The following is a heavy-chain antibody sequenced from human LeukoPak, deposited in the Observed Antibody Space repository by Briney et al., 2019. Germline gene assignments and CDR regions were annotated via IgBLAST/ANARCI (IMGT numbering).Heavy chain of an antibody. D-gene: IGHD5-24*01. CDR3: AKSREGVPTRCLDY. J-gene: IGHJ4*02. CDR2: VPYDGINK. Sequence: GGSLRLSCAASGFTFSSYGMNWVRQAPGKGLEWVAIVPYDGINKYYADSVKGRFTISRDNSNNTLYLQMNTLRAEDTAVYYCAKSREGVPTRCLDYWGQGTLVTVSS. CDR1: GFTFSSYG. V-gene: IGHV3-30*18.